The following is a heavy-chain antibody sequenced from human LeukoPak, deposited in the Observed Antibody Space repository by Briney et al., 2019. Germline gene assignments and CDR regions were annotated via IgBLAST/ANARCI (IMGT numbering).Heavy chain of an antibody. J-gene: IGHJ4*02. CDR3: ARERGYCSGGSCYSGPYDY. D-gene: IGHD2-15*01. CDR1: GFTFSSYA. Sequence: GGSLRLSCAASGFTFSSYAMHWARQAPGKGLEWVAVISYDGSNKYYADSVKGRFTISRDNSKNTLYLQMNSLRAEDTAVYYCARERGYCSGGSCYSGPYDYWGQGTLVTVSS. CDR2: ISYDGSNK. V-gene: IGHV3-30-3*01.